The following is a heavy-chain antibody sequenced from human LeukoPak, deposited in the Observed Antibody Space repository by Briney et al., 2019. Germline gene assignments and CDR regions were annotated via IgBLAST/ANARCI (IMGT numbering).Heavy chain of an antibody. J-gene: IGHJ6*02. CDR3: AKRLKRNYYYHYAMDV. V-gene: IGHV3-53*01. CDR1: GFTVSSNS. CDR2: INRGGGT. D-gene: IGHD3-22*01. Sequence: GGSLRLSCAASGFTVSSNSMSWVRQAPGKGLEWVSVINRGGGTYYTDSVKGRFIISRDNSKMTLILQMNSLRAEDTAVYYCAKRLKRNYYYHYAMDVWGQGTTVTVSS.